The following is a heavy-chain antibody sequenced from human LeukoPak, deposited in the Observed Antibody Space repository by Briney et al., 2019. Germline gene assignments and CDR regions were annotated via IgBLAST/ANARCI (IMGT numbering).Heavy chain of an antibody. D-gene: IGHD3-22*01. V-gene: IGHV1-8*01. CDR2: MNPNSGNT. J-gene: IGHJ4*02. Sequence: ASVKVSCKASGYTFTSYDINWVRQATGQGLEWMGWMNPNSGNTGYAQKFQGRVTMTRNTSISTASMELSSLRSEDTAVYYCARGGDHYYVSSGYPIDYWGQGTLSPSPQ. CDR3: ARGGDHYYVSSGYPIDY. CDR1: GYTFTSYD.